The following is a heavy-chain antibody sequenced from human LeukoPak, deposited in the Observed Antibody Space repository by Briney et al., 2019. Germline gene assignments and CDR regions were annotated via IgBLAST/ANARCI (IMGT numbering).Heavy chain of an antibody. CDR3: AKDSTSFVAVAAQKWFDP. CDR1: GYTFTSYD. D-gene: IGHD6-19*01. J-gene: IGHJ5*01. V-gene: IGHV1-8*03. CDR2: MNPNSGNT. Sequence: ASVKVSCKASGYTFTSYDINWVRQATGQGLEWMGWMNPNSGNTGYAQKFQGRVTITRNTSISTAYMELSSLRSEDTAVYYCAKDSTSFVAVAAQKWFDPWGQGTLVTVSS.